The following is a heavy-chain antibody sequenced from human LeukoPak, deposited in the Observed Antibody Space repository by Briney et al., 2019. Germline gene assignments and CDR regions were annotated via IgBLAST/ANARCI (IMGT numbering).Heavy chain of an antibody. CDR3: AKEGGYSYGTSRGNTGIKYFDY. Sequence: PGGSLRLSCAASGFTFSRNAMSWVRQAPGKGLEWVSSLSGSGGDTYYADSVKGRFTISRDNSKNTLYLQMNSLRAEDTAVYYCAKEGGYSYGTSRGNTGIKYFDYWGQGTLVTVSS. J-gene: IGHJ4*02. CDR2: LSGSGGDT. V-gene: IGHV3-23*01. D-gene: IGHD5-18*01. CDR1: GFTFSRNA.